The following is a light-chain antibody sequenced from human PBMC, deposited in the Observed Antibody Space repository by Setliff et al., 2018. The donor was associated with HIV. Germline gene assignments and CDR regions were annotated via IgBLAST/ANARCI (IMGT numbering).Light chain of an antibody. J-gene: IGLJ1*01. CDR2: DVS. CDR3: ASYTRDNSYV. CDR1: SNDIGDYNY. V-gene: IGLV2-14*03. Sequence: QSALTQAASVSGAPGQSITISCTGTSNDIGDYNYVSWYQQHPGKAPKLLIYDVSYRPSGVSTRFSGSKSGNTVSLIISGLQAEDEADYHCASYTRDNSYVFGTGTKVTVL.